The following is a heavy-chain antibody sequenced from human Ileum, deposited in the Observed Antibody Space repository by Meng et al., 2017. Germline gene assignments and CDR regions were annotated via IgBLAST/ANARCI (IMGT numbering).Heavy chain of an antibody. Sequence: GESLKISCAASGFTFSSYSMNWVRQAPGKGLEWVYSISSSNSYIYYADSVKGRLTISRDNAKNSRYLQMNSLRAEDTAVYYCERSSSRMADDAFDIWGQGTMVTVSS. CDR2: ISSSNSYI. D-gene: IGHD6-13*01. V-gene: IGHV3-21*01. J-gene: IGHJ3*02. CDR3: ERSSSRMADDAFDI. CDR1: GFTFSSYS.